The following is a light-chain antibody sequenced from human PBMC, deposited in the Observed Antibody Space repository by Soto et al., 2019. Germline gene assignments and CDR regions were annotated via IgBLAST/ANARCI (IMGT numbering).Light chain of an antibody. V-gene: IGLV1-40*01. Sequence: QSVLTQPPSVSEAPGQRVTISCTGSSSNIGAGYEAHWYQQVPGTAPKLLIYENNTRPSGVPDRFSGSKSGTSASLAITGLQAEDGAEYYCQSYDSSLSGYVVGTGTKVTVL. CDR1: SSNIGAGYE. CDR2: ENN. CDR3: QSYDSSLSGYV. J-gene: IGLJ1*01.